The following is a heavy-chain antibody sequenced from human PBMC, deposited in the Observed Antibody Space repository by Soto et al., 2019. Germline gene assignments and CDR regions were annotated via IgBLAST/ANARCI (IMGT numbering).Heavy chain of an antibody. Sequence: EVQLVESGGGLVQPGGSLRLSCAASGFTFSDHYMDWVRQAPGKGLEWVGRSRNKANSYSTEYAASVKDRFTISRNDCRNSLYVQMNSLKIEDTAVYYCARAIYSETYYDDYWGQGTLVTVSS. CDR3: ARAIYSETYYDDY. CDR2: SRNKANSYST. V-gene: IGHV3-72*01. J-gene: IGHJ4*02. D-gene: IGHD1-26*01. CDR1: GFTFSDHY.